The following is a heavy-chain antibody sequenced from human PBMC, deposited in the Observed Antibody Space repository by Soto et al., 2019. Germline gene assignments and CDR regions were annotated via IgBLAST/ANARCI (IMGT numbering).Heavy chain of an antibody. Sequence: GSLRLSCAASGFTFSSYWMSWVRQAPGKGLEWVANIKQDGSEKYYVDSVKGRFTISRDNAKNSLYLQMNSLRAEDTAVYYCAREIGYCSSTSCKSYFDYWGQGTLVTVSS. CDR1: GFTFSSYW. V-gene: IGHV3-7*01. J-gene: IGHJ4*02. CDR3: AREIGYCSSTSCKSYFDY. CDR2: IKQDGSEK. D-gene: IGHD2-2*01.